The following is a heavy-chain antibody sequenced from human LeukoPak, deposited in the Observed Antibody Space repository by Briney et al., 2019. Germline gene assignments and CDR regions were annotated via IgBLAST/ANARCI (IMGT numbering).Heavy chain of an antibody. CDR2: ISGSGGST. CDR1: GFTFSSYA. V-gene: IGHV3-23*01. Sequence: GGSLRLSCAASGFTFSSYAMSWVRQAPGKGLEWVSAISGSGGSTYYADSVKGRFAISRDNSKNTLYLQMNSLRAEDTAVYYRAKDFTRFGELEIDIWGQGTMVTVSS. CDR3: AKDFTRFGELEIDI. J-gene: IGHJ3*02. D-gene: IGHD3-10*01.